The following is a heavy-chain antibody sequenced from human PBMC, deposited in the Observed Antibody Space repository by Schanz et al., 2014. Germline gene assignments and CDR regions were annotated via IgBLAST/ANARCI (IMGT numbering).Heavy chain of an antibody. CDR2: IKSDGSST. CDR1: GFGFSSYS. CDR3: ARDRRNADLDY. Sequence: EVQLVESGGGLIQPGGSLRLSCAASGFGFSSYSMNWVRQVPGKGLVWVSRIKSDGSSTSYADSVKGRFTISRDNAKNTLYLQMNSLRAEDTAVYYCARDRRNADLDYWGQGTLVTVSS. J-gene: IGHJ4*02. D-gene: IGHD1-1*01. V-gene: IGHV3-74*01.